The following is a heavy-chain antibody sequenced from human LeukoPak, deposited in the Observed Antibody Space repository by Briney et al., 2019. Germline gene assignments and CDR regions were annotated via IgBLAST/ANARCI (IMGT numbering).Heavy chain of an antibody. CDR2: IYPGDSDT. Sequence: GESLKISCKGSGYSFINYWIGWVRQMPGKGLEWMGIIYPGDSDTRYSPSFQGQVTISADKSISTAYLQWSSLKASDTAMYYCAGLDCSSTSCYKGGAFDIWGQGTMVTVSS. V-gene: IGHV5-51*01. CDR3: AGLDCSSTSCYKGGAFDI. J-gene: IGHJ3*02. D-gene: IGHD2-2*02. CDR1: GYSFINYW.